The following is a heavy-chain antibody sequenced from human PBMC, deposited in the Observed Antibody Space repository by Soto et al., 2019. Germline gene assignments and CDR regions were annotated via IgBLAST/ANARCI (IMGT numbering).Heavy chain of an antibody. V-gene: IGHV3-64D*08. CDR3: VGFGEPPSAYYYYGMDV. J-gene: IGHJ6*02. D-gene: IGHD3-10*01. Sequence: PGGSLRLSCSASGFTFSSYAMHWVRQAPGKGLEYVSAISSNGGSTYYADYVKGKFTISRDNSKNTLYLQMRSLRAEDTAVYYFVGFGEPPSAYYYYGMDVWGQGTTVTVSS. CDR1: GFTFSSYA. CDR2: ISSNGGST.